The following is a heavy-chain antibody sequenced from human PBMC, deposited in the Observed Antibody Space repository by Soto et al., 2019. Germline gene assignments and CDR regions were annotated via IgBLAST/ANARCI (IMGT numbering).Heavy chain of an antibody. J-gene: IGHJ4*02. D-gene: IGHD3-3*01. CDR1: GGTFSSHA. Sequence: QVQLVQSGSEVKKPGSSVKVSCKASGGTFSSHAISWVRQAPGQGLEWMGCIIPIFGATNYAQKFQGRVTMTADESTATAYMELSSLRSEDTAVYYGARAPLYELWSGYYREKHVDYGGRGSLVSVSS. CDR2: IIPIFGAT. CDR3: ARAPLYELWSGYYREKHVDY. V-gene: IGHV1-69*12.